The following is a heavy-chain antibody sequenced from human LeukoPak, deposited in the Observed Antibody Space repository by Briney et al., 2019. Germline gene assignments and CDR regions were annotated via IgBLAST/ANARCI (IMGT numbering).Heavy chain of an antibody. J-gene: IGHJ4*02. CDR2: IKQDGSEK. V-gene: IGHV3-7*03. Sequence: GGSLRLSCAASGFTFSSYSMNWVRQAPGKGLEWVANIKQDGSEKNYVDSVKGRFTISRDNAKNSLYLQMNSLRAEDTAVYYCTRDYRGTFDYWGQGTLVTVSS. CDR3: TRDYRGTFDY. CDR1: GFTFSSYS.